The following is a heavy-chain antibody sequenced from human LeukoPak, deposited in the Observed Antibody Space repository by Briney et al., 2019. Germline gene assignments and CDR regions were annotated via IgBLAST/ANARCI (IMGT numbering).Heavy chain of an antibody. V-gene: IGHV1-2*02. CDR2: INPNSGGT. Sequence: ASVKVSCKASGYTFIGYYMHWVRQAPGQGLEWMGWINPNSGGTNYAQKFQGRVTMTRDTSISTAYMELSRLRSDDTAVYYCARGLGYYGSGLHFDYWGQGTLVTVSS. CDR3: ARGLGYYGSGLHFDY. CDR1: GYTFIGYY. J-gene: IGHJ4*02. D-gene: IGHD3-10*01.